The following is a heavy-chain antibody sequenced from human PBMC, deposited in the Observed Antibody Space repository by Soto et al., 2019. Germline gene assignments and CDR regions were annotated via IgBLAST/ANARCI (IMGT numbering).Heavy chain of an antibody. CDR2: ISAYNGST. CDR3: ARDTLFPSSRGYYFDY. Sequence: ASVKVSCKASGYTNTGYLMRCGRQTHGQGLEWMGWISAYNGSTNYAQKLQGRVTMTTDTSTSTAYMELRSLRSDDTAVYYCARDTLFPSSRGYYFDYWGQGTLVTVSS. J-gene: IGHJ4*02. CDR1: GYTNTGYL. D-gene: IGHD2-21*01. V-gene: IGHV1-18*01.